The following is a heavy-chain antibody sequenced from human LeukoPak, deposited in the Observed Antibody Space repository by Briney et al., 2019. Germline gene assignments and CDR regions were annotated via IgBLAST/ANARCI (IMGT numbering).Heavy chain of an antibody. D-gene: IGHD4-17*01. V-gene: IGHV3-74*01. J-gene: IGHJ5*02. CDR2: INSDGSST. CDR1: GFTFTSYW. Sequence: GGSLRLSCAASGFTFTSYWMHWVRQAPGKGLVWVSRINSDGSSTSYADSVKGRFTISRDNAKNTLYLQMNSLRAEDSAVYYYASTTGTYRFDPWGQGALVTVSS. CDR3: ASTTGTYRFDP.